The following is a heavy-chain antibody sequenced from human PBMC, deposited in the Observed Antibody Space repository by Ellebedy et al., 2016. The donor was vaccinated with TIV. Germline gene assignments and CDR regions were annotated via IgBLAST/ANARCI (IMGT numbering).Heavy chain of an antibody. Sequence: MPSETLSLTCTVSGGSIGSTTYYWGWVRQPPETGLEWIGNIYYSVTIYYSPSLKSRITISVDTSKNQFSLKLNSVTAADTAVYYCARMDYNFGRPYDFWGQGIQVTVSS. CDR1: GGSIGSTTYY. D-gene: IGHD5-24*01. V-gene: IGHV4-39*01. CDR3: ARMDYNFGRPYDF. CDR2: IYYSVTI. J-gene: IGHJ4*02.